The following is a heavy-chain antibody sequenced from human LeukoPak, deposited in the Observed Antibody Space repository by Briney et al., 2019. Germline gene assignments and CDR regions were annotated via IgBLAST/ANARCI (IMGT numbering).Heavy chain of an antibody. D-gene: IGHD3-22*01. V-gene: IGHV3-23*01. J-gene: IGHJ6*02. Sequence: GGSLRLSCAASGFTFSSYAMSWVRQAPGKGLEWVSAISGSGGSTYYADSVKGRFTISRDNSKNTLYLQMNSLRAEDTAVYYCAKCLGYYPSYYYYGMDVWGQGTTVTVSS. CDR3: AKCLGYYPSYYYYGMDV. CDR2: ISGSGGST. CDR1: GFTFSSYA.